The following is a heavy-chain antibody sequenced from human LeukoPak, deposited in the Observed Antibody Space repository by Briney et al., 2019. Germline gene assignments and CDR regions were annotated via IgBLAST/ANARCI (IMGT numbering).Heavy chain of an antibody. D-gene: IGHD1-26*01. J-gene: IGHJ6*03. Sequence: PSETLSLTCTVSGGSISSYYWSWIRQPPGKGLEWIGYIYYSGSTNYNPSLKSRVTISVDTSKNQFSLMLSSVTAADTAVYYCAREGDSDLCYYYMDVWGKGTTVTVSS. CDR2: IYYSGST. CDR1: GGSISSYY. V-gene: IGHV4-59*01. CDR3: AREGDSDLCYYYMDV.